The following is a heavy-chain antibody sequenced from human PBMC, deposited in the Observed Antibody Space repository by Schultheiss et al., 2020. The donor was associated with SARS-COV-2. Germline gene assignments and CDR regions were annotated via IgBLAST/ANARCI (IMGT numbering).Heavy chain of an antibody. J-gene: IGHJ6*02. CDR3: AREGFTIFGGMDV. CDR2: INPNSGGT. CDR1: GYTFTGYY. D-gene: IGHD3-3*01. V-gene: IGHV1-2*02. Sequence: ASVKVSCKASGYTFTGYYMHWVRQAPGQGLEWMGWINPNSGGTNYTQKLQGRVTMTRDTSISTAYMELSRLTSDDTAVYYCAREGFTIFGGMDVWGQGTTVTVSS.